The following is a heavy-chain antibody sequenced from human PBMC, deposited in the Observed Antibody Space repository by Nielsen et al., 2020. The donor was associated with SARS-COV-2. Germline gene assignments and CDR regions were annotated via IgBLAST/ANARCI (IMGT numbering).Heavy chain of an antibody. Sequence: GASLKISYAASGFTFSSYAMSWVRQAPGKGLEWVSVIYSGGSSTYYADSVKGRFTISRDNSKNTLYLQMNSLRAEDTAVYYCAKLDIVATIYDYWGQGTLVTVSS. V-gene: IGHV3-23*03. CDR2: IYSGGSST. D-gene: IGHD5-12*01. CDR3: AKLDIVATIYDY. CDR1: GFTFSSYA. J-gene: IGHJ4*02.